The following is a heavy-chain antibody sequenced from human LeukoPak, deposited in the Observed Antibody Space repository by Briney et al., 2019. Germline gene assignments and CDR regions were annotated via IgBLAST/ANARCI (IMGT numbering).Heavy chain of an antibody. CDR3: ARQSYSGSSYVGAYYYMGG. J-gene: IGHJ6*03. V-gene: IGHV4-59*01. Sequence: SETLSLICTVSGGSISNYYWSWIRQSPGKGLEWIGHISYTGSANYKPSLKSRVAISVGSSNNQFSLDLSSVTAADTAVYYCARQSYSGSSYVGAYYYMGGWGNGATVTFSS. D-gene: IGHD1-26*01. CDR2: ISYTGSA. CDR1: GGSISNYY.